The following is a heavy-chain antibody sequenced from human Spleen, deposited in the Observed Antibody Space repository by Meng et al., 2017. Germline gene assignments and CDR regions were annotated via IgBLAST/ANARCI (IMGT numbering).Heavy chain of an antibody. V-gene: IGHV3-23*01. CDR1: GFTFSSYA. CDR3: AKEATVPYFDN. D-gene: IGHD4-17*01. Sequence: GESLKISCAASGFTFSSYAMSWVRQAPGKGLEWVSAISGSGGSTYYADSVKGRFTISRDNSGSTVYLQMSSLRADDTAVYYCAKEATVPYFDNWGQGSLVTVSS. J-gene: IGHJ4*02. CDR2: ISGSGGST.